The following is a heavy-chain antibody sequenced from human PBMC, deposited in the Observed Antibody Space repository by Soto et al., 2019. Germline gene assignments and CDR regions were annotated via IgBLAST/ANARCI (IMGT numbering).Heavy chain of an antibody. CDR1: GFTFSTSW. J-gene: IGHJ4*02. CDR2: IKEDGSET. CDR3: ARDRGPNTFDY. V-gene: IGHV3-7*01. Sequence: PGGSLRLSCAASGFTFSTSWMTWVRQAPGKGLEWVANIKEDGSETYYLDSVKCRFTVSKDNAKNSLYLQMNSLRAEDTAMYYCARDRGPNTFDYWGQGT.